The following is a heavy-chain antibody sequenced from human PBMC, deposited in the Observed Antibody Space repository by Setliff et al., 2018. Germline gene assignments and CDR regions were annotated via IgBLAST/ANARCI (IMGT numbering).Heavy chain of an antibody. V-gene: IGHV3-7*04. CDR1: GFTFSDYY. D-gene: IGHD6-19*01. J-gene: IGHJ4*02. Sequence: LRLSCAASGFTFSDYYMSWIRQAPGKGLEWVANIKQDGSEKYYVDSVKGRFTISRDNAKNSLYLQMNSLRAEDTAVYYCARGSSGWYGLTDYWGQGTLVTVSS. CDR3: ARGSSGWYGLTDY. CDR2: IKQDGSEK.